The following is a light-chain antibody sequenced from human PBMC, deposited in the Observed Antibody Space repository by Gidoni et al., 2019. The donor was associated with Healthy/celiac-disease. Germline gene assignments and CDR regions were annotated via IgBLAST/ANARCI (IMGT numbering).Light chain of an antibody. CDR1: QSVSNY. Sequence: VLTQSPPTLSLSPGERATLSCRASQSVSNYLGWYQQKGGQAPRLLIYDTSRRATGLPTRFSGSGSGTDFTLTISSLEPEDFGIYYCQQRASWPPTFGQGTRVDIK. CDR3: QQRASWPPT. J-gene: IGKJ1*01. CDR2: DTS. V-gene: IGKV3-11*01.